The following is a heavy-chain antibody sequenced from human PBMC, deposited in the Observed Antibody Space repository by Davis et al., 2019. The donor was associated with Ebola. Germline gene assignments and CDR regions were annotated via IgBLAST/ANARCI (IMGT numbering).Heavy chain of an antibody. CDR3: AKGLFDWFDP. D-gene: IGHD2-21*01. CDR2: IYYSGST. J-gene: IGHJ5*02. CDR1: GGSISSYY. Sequence: SETLSLTCTVSGGSISSYYWGWIRQPPGKGLEWIGSIYYSGSTYYNPSLKSRVTISVDTSKNQFSLKLSSVTAADTAVYYCAKGLFDWFDPWGQGTLVTVSS. V-gene: IGHV4-39*01.